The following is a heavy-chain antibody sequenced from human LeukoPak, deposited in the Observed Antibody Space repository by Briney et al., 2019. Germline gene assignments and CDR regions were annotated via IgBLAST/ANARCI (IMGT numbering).Heavy chain of an antibody. CDR3: AKAPSSGWYFFDY. Sequence: GGSLRLSCAASGFTFSSYAMSWIRQAPGKGLEWVSAISGSGGSTYYADSVKGRFTISRDNSKNTLYLQMDSLRAEDTAVYYCAKAPSSGWYFFDYWGQGTLVTVSS. V-gene: IGHV3-23*01. D-gene: IGHD6-19*01. J-gene: IGHJ4*02. CDR2: ISGSGGST. CDR1: GFTFSSYA.